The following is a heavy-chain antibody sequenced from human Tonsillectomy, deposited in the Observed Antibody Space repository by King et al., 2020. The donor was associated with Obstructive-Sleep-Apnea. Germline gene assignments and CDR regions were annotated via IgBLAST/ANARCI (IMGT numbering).Heavy chain of an antibody. J-gene: IGHJ6*02. V-gene: IGHV3-23*04. CDR3: AKLLWFGELFGKYGMDV. CDR1: GFTFISYA. CDR2: IIVCGGSR. D-gene: IGHD3-10*01. Sequence: VQLVESGGGLVRPGGSLRLSCAASGFTFISYAMTWVSQAPGKGLEWGSAIIVCGGSRYCTETVRGRFTITRDNSNNTVYLQMKSLSAEDTAVYYCAKLLWFGELFGKYGMDVWGQGTTVTVSS.